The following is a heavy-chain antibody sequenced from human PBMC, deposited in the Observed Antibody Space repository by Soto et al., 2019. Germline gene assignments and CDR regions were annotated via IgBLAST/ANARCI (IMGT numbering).Heavy chain of an antibody. J-gene: IGHJ5*02. CDR2: IIPTFGLP. CDR1: GTTFSSYD. V-gene: IGHV1-69*01. Sequence: VQLVQSGSEVITPGSSVTDSCKASGTTFSSYDINWVRQAPGQGLEWMGGIIPTFGLPNYSQKFQDRLTITADESTTTAYMDLSSLTSEDTAIYFCAGRDGYTTWGQGTLVTVSA. CDR3: AGRDGYTT. D-gene: IGHD5-12*01.